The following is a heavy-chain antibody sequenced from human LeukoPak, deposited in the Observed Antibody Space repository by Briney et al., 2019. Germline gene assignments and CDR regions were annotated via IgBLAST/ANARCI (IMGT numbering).Heavy chain of an antibody. CDR2: SNAGNGNT. CDR1: GYTFTSYA. Sequence: ASVKVSCKASGYTFTSYAMHWVRQAPGQRLEWMGWSNAGNGNTKYSQEFQGRVTITRDTSASTAYMELSSLRSEDMAVYYCARERDYDFWSGYYMAFDIWGQGTMVTVSS. J-gene: IGHJ3*02. V-gene: IGHV1-3*02. CDR3: ARERDYDFWSGYYMAFDI. D-gene: IGHD3-3*01.